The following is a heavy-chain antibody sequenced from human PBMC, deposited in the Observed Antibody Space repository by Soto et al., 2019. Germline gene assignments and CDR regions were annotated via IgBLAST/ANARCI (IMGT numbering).Heavy chain of an antibody. CDR2: ISYDGSNK. D-gene: IGHD2-2*01. Sequence: GGSLRLSCAASGFTFSSYAMHWVRQAPGKGLEWVAVISYDGSNKYYADSVKGRFTISRDNSKNTLYLQMNSLRAEDTAVYYCARDSGDIVVVPAARGGMDVWGQGTTVTVSS. CDR1: GFTFSSYA. CDR3: ARDSGDIVVVPAARGGMDV. V-gene: IGHV3-30-3*01. J-gene: IGHJ6*02.